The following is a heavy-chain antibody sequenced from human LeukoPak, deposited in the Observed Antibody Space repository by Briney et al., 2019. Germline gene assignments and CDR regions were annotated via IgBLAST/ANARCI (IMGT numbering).Heavy chain of an antibody. CDR2: ISGDGGST. D-gene: IGHD3-22*01. Sequence: GGSLRLSCAASGFTFDDYAMHWVRQAPRKGLEWVSLISGDGGSTYYADSVKGRFTISRDNSKNSLYLQMNSLRTEDTALYYCAKDRGYYDSSGYQEDWGQGTLVTVSS. V-gene: IGHV3-43*02. J-gene: IGHJ4*02. CDR1: GFTFDDYA. CDR3: AKDRGYYDSSGYQED.